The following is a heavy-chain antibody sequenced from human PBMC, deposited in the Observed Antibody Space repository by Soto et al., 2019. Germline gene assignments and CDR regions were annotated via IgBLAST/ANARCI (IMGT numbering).Heavy chain of an antibody. D-gene: IGHD4-17*01. CDR3: ARGRYGDY. CDR2: ISAHNGNT. Sequence: QAHLVQSGPEVKKPGASVKVSCKGSGYIFTSYGIAWVRQAPGQGLEWMGWISAHNGNTEYAQKFQGRVTVTRDTFTSTAYLELRSLRSDDTALYYCARGRYGDYWGQGARVTVSS. CDR1: GYIFTSYG. J-gene: IGHJ4*02. V-gene: IGHV1-18*01.